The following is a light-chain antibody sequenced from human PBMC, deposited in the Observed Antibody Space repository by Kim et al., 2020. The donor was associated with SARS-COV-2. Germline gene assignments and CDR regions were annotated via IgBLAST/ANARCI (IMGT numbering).Light chain of an antibody. CDR3: QAWDSSTRVV. Sequence: VSPAQAASTSFSGYKFVYRYACWYQQKPGQSPVLVIYQDSKRPSRIAVRFSGSNSRNTATLTISGTQAMDEADYYCQAWDSSTRVVFGGGTQLTVL. V-gene: IGLV3-1*01. J-gene: IGLJ2*01. CDR1: KFVYRY. CDR2: QDS.